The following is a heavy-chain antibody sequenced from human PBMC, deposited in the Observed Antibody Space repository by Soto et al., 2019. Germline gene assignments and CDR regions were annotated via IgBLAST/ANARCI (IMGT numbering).Heavy chain of an antibody. Sequence: GESLRISCKGSGYSFASYWITWVRQKPGKGLEWMGRIDPSDSQTYYSPSFRGHVTISVTKSITTVFLQWSSLRASDTAMYYCARQIYDSDTGPNFQYYFDSWGQGTPVTVSS. J-gene: IGHJ4*02. V-gene: IGHV5-10-1*01. CDR2: IDPSDSQT. D-gene: IGHD3-22*01. CDR1: GYSFASYW. CDR3: ARQIYDSDTGPNFQYYFDS.